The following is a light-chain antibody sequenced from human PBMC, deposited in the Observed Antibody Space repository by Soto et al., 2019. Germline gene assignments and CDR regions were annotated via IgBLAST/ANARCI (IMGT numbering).Light chain of an antibody. V-gene: IGKV1-27*01. CDR3: QKYSSVPL. CDR1: QGISNY. Sequence: DIQMTKSPSSLSASVGDRVTITCRASQGISNYIAWYQQKPGKAPKLLIYAASTLQSGVPSRFSGSGSGTDFTRTSNILQPEDAATYSCQKYSSVPLFGPGSKVDIK. J-gene: IGKJ3*01. CDR2: AAS.